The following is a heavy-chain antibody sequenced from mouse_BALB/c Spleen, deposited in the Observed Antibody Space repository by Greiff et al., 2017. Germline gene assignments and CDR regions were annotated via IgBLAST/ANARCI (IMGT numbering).Heavy chain of an antibody. CDR3: ARSEYYGSSYYAMDY. Sequence: QVQLQQSGAELVRPGTSVKVSCKASGYAFTNYLIEWVKQRPGQGLEWIGVINPGSGGTNYNEKFKGKATLTADKSSSTAYMQLSSLTSENSAVYFCARSEYYGSSYYAMDYWGQGTSVTVSS. V-gene: IGHV1-54*01. CDR2: INPGSGGT. CDR1: GYAFTNYL. J-gene: IGHJ4*01. D-gene: IGHD1-1*01.